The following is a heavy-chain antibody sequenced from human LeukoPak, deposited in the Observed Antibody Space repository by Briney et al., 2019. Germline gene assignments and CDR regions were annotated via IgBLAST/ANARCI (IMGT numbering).Heavy chain of an antibody. CDR3: ARGDYCSGGSCYVNWFDP. V-gene: IGHV1-18*01. Sequence: ASVKVSCKASGYTFTSYGISWVRQAPGQGLEWMGWISAYNGNTNYAQKLQGRVTMTTDTSTSTAYMELRSLRSHDTAVYYCARGDYCSGGSCYVNWFDPGAREPWSPSPQ. J-gene: IGHJ5*02. CDR2: ISAYNGNT. D-gene: IGHD2-15*01. CDR1: GYTFTSYG.